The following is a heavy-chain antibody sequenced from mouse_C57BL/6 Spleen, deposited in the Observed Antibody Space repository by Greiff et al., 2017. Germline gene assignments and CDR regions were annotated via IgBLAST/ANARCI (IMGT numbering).Heavy chain of an antibody. V-gene: IGHV1-61*01. J-gene: IGHJ3*01. Sequence: VQLQQPGAELVRPGSSVKLSCKASGYTFTSYWMDWVKQRPGQGLEWIGNIYPSDSETHYNQKFKDKATLTVDKSSSTAYMQLSSLTYEDSAVYYGARRGYDYDWFAYWGQGTLVTVSA. CDR1: GYTFTSYW. CDR2: IYPSDSET. D-gene: IGHD2-4*01. CDR3: ARRGYDYDWFAY.